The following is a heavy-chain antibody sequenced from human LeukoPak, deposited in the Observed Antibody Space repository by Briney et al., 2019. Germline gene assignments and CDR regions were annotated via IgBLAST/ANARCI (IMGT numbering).Heavy chain of an antibody. CDR3: ARGNRDFDS. D-gene: IGHD2-21*02. CDR2: TYYRSKWSH. V-gene: IGHV6-1*01. Sequence: SQTLSVTCAISGGSVSTNSAAWNWIRQSPSRGLEWLGRTYYRSKWSHDYAPSVQSRITINPDTSKNQFSLHLNSVTPEDTAVYYCARGNRDFDSWGQGTLVTVSS. J-gene: IGHJ5*01. CDR1: GGSVSTNSAA.